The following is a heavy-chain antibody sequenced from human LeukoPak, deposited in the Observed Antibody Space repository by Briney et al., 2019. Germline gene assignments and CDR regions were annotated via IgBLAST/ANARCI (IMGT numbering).Heavy chain of an antibody. CDR2: IIPILDIA. CDR3: ARDRGDGYDY. J-gene: IGHJ4*02. D-gene: IGHD5-24*01. CDR1: GGTFSSYT. V-gene: IGHV1-69*04. Sequence: GSSVKVSCKASGGTFSSYTISRVRQAPGQGLEWMGRIIPILDIANYAQKFQGRVTITADKSTTTAYMDLSSLRSEDTAVYYCARDRGDGYDYWGQGTLVTVSS.